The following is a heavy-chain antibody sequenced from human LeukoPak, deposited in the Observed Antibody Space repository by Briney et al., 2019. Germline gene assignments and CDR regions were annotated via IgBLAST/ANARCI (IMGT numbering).Heavy chain of an antibody. Sequence: SETLSLTCTVSGGSISSGGYYWSWIRQHPGEGLEWIGYIHYSGITYYNPSLKSRVTISVATSKNQFSLKLTSVTAADTAVYYCARDGGGTFGVVIGRGWFDPWGQGTLVTVSS. V-gene: IGHV4-31*03. CDR3: ARDGGGTFGVVIGRGWFDP. J-gene: IGHJ5*02. D-gene: IGHD3-3*01. CDR2: IHYSGIT. CDR1: GGSISSGGYY.